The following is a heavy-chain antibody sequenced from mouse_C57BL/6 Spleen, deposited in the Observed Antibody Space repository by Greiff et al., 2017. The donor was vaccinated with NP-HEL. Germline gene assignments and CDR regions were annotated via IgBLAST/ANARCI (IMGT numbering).Heavy chain of an antibody. V-gene: IGHV1-55*01. J-gene: IGHJ4*01. CDR1: GYTFTSYW. CDR3: ARSYGSSYGGAMDY. Sequence: QVQLQQPGAELVKPGASVKMSCKASGYTFTSYWITWVKQRPGQGLEWIGDIYPGSGSTNYTENVKSKATLTVDTSYSTAYMQLSSLTSEDAAFFYCARSYGSSYGGAMDYWGQGTSVTVSS. CDR2: IYPGSGST. D-gene: IGHD1-1*01.